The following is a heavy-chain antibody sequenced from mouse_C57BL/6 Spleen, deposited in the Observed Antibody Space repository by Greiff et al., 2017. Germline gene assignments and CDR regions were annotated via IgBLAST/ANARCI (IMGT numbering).Heavy chain of an antibody. Sequence: ESGPGLVKPSQSLSLTCSVTGYSITSGYYWNWIRQFPGNKLEWMGYISYDGSNNYNPSLKNRISITRDTSKNQFFLKLNSVTTEDTATYYCAREDYGSSLAWFAYWGQGTLVTVSA. J-gene: IGHJ3*01. V-gene: IGHV3-6*01. CDR3: AREDYGSSLAWFAY. D-gene: IGHD1-1*01. CDR2: ISYDGSN. CDR1: GYSITSGYY.